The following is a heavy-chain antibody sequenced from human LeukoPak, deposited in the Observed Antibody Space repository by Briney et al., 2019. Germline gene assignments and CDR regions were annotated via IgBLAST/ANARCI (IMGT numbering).Heavy chain of an antibody. V-gene: IGHV1-69*05. CDR2: IIPIFGTA. CDR3: ARALAAAGTPRVFGNYYYYYMDV. D-gene: IGHD6-13*01. CDR1: GGTFRSYA. Sequence: ASVKVSCQASGGTFRSYAISWVRQAHGQGLEWMGRIIPIFGTANYAQKFQGRVAITMDESTSTAYMELSSLRSEDTAVYYCARALAAAGTPRVFGNYYYYYMDVWGKGTTVTVSS. J-gene: IGHJ6*03.